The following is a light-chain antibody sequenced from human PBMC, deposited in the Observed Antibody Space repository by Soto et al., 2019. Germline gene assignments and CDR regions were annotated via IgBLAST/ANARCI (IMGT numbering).Light chain of an antibody. V-gene: IGKV2-30*01. CDR1: RSLIYTDGNTY. Sequence: DVVMTQSPLSLPVTLGQPASISCRASRSLIYTDGNTYLNWFHQRPGQSPRRLFAKVSNRDSGVPDRFSGSGSGTDFTLKISRVEAEDVGLYYCMQGTHWPYTFGQVTKLEIK. CDR2: KVS. J-gene: IGKJ2*01. CDR3: MQGTHWPYT.